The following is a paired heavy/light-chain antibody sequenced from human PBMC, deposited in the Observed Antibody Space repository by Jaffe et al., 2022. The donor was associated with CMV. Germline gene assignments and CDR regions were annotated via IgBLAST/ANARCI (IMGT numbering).Heavy chain of an antibody. CDR1: GFTFSDYY. D-gene: IGHD5-18*01. Sequence: QVQLVESGGGLVKPGGSLRLSCAASGFTFSDYYMSWIRQAPGKGLEWVSYISSSSSYTNYADSVKGRFTISRDNAKNSLYLQMNSLRAEDTAVYYCARVRAVDTAMYFDYWGQGTLVTVSS. CDR2: ISSSSSYT. V-gene: IGHV3-11*06. CDR3: ARVRAVDTAMYFDY. J-gene: IGHJ4*02.
Light chain of an antibody. Sequence: SYELTQPPSVSVSPGQTASITCSGDKLGDKYACWYQQKPGQSPVLVIYQDSKRPSGIPERFSGSNSGNTATLTISGTQAMDEADYYCQAWDRFGGGTKLTVL. V-gene: IGLV3-1*01. CDR2: QDS. CDR3: QAWDR. CDR1: KLGDKY. J-gene: IGLJ2*01.